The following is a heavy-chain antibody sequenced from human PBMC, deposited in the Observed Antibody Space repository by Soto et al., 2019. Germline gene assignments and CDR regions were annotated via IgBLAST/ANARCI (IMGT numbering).Heavy chain of an antibody. CDR2: IYWDDDK. CDR3: AHRLARGATGLYFQH. CDR1: GLSLSTSGVA. J-gene: IGHJ1*01. Sequence: GSGPTLVNPTQTLTLTCTLSGLSLSTSGVAVGWIRQPPGKALEWLALIYWDDDKRYSPSLKSRLTITKDTSKNQVVLTMTNMDPVDTSTYYCAHRLARGATGLYFQHWGQGTPVTVSS. V-gene: IGHV2-5*02. D-gene: IGHD3-9*01.